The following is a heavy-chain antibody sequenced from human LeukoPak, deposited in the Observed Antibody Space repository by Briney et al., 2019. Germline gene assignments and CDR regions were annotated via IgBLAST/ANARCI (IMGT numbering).Heavy chain of an antibody. CDR2: ISGSGGST. Sequence: GGSLRLSCAASGFTFSSYAMSWVRQAPGKGLEWVSAISGSGGSTYYADSVKGRFTISRDNSKNTLYLQMNSLRAEDTAVYYCAKQFGYYDSSGYYWDYWGQGTLVTVSS. J-gene: IGHJ4*02. CDR1: GFTFSSYA. V-gene: IGHV3-23*01. CDR3: AKQFGYYDSSGYYWDY. D-gene: IGHD3-22*01.